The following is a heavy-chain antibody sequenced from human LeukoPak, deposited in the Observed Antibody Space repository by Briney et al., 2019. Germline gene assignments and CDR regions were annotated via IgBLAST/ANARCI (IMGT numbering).Heavy chain of an antibody. CDR2: IYHSGST. Sequence: SETLSLTCAVSGGSISSGGYSWSWIRQPPGKGLEWIGYIYHSGSTYYNPSLKSRVTISVDRSKNQFSLKLSSVTAADTAVYYCARVGRARGGSWDFPFDYWGQGTLVTVSS. CDR3: ARVGRARGGSWDFPFDY. J-gene: IGHJ4*02. V-gene: IGHV4-30-2*01. D-gene: IGHD2-15*01. CDR1: GGSISSGGYS.